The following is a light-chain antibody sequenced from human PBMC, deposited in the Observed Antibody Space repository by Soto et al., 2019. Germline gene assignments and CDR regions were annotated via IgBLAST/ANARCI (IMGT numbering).Light chain of an antibody. CDR1: QRITTY. CDR3: QQSYSTPYT. Sequence: IHMTQSPSSLSASVGDRVTITCRASQRITTYLNWYQQKPGKAPKLLISTAATLQGGVPSRFSGSGSGTDFTLTITTLQPEDFAPYFWQQSYSTPYTFGQGTKLEIK. CDR2: TAA. J-gene: IGKJ2*01. V-gene: IGKV1-39*01.